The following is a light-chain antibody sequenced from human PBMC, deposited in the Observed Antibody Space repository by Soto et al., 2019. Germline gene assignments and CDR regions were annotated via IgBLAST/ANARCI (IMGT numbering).Light chain of an antibody. J-gene: IGKJ1*01. Sequence: DIHFTRSPPTLSASVGDRVTITCRASQTISTWMAWYQQKPGKAPKLLVYDASTLQSGVASRFSGSGSGTEFTLIISGLQPDDSATYYCQQYTNTNNPWMFGQGTKVDIK. V-gene: IGKV1-5*01. CDR1: QTISTW. CDR3: QQYTNTNNPWM. CDR2: DAS.